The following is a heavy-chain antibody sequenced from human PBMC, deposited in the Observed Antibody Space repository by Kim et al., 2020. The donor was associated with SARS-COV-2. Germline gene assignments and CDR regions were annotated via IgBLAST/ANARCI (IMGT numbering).Heavy chain of an antibody. CDR2: ISSSSSTI. V-gene: IGHV3-48*02. CDR1: GFTFSSYS. Sequence: GGSLRLSCAASGFTFSSYSMNWVRQAPGKGLEWVSYISSSSSTIYYADSVKGRFTISRDNTKNSLYLQMNSLRDEDTAVYYCARDCSGGSCYGGWFDPWGQGTMVTVSS. D-gene: IGHD2-15*01. CDR3: ARDCSGGSCYGGWFDP. J-gene: IGHJ5*02.